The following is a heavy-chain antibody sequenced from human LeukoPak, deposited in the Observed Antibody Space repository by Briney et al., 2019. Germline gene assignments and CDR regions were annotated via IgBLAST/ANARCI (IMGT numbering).Heavy chain of an antibody. D-gene: IGHD3-22*01. CDR1: GYSISSGYY. Sequence: PSETLSLTCAVSGYSISSGYYWGWIRQPPGKGLEWIGSIYHSGSTYYNPSLKSRVTISVDTSKNQFSLKLSSVTAADTAMYYCARGDYYDSSGYYYHWGQGTLVTVSS. CDR2: IYHSGST. CDR3: ARGDYYDSSGYYYH. V-gene: IGHV4-38-2*01. J-gene: IGHJ5*02.